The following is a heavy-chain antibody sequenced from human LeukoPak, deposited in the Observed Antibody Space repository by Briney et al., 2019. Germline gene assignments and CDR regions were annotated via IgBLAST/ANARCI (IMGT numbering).Heavy chain of an antibody. CDR3: ARFLSGTGSSGYPD. D-gene: IGHD3-22*01. J-gene: IGHJ4*02. CDR1: GYSIGSGYY. V-gene: IGHV4-38-2*01. CDR2: IYHSGST. Sequence: PSETLSLTCAVSGYSIGSGYYWGWIRQPPGKGLEWIGSIYHSGSTYYNPSLKSRVTISVDTSKNQFSLKLSSVTAADTAVYYCARFLSGTGSSGYPDWGQGTLVTVSS.